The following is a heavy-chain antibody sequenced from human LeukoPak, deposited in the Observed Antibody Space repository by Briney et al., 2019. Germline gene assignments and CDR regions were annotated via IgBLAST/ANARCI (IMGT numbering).Heavy chain of an antibody. D-gene: IGHD4-17*01. CDR3: ASPHYGDYGTPFDY. J-gene: IGHJ4*02. V-gene: IGHV3-66*02. CDR2: IYSGGST. CDR1: GFTVSSNY. Sequence: GGSLRLSCAASGFTVSSNYMSWVRQAPGKGLEWVSVIYSGGSTYYADSVKGRFTISRDNSKNTLYLQMNSLRAEDTAVYHCASPHYGDYGTPFDYWGQGTLVTVSS.